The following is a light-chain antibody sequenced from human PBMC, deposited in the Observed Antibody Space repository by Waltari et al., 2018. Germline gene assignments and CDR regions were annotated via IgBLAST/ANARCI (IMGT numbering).Light chain of an antibody. CDR1: SSNIGNNA. J-gene: IGLJ3*02. CDR3: AAWDDSLNGPV. CDR2: YDD. Sequence: QSVLTQPPSVSEAPRQRVTISCSGISSNIGNNAVTWYQQVPGKAPKLLIYYDDLLPSGVSDRFSGSKSGTSASLAISGLQSEDEADYYCAAWDDSLNGPVFGGGTTLTVL. V-gene: IGLV1-36*01.